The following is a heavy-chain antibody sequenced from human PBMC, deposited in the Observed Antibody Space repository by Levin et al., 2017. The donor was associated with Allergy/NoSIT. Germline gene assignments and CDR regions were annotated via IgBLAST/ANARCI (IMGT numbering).Heavy chain of an antibody. CDR2: ISGSGGST. V-gene: IGHV3-23*01. J-gene: IGHJ3*02. CDR1: GFTFSSYA. D-gene: IGHD3-22*01. CDR3: AKSDDPRASHTYYYDSSGYDGAFDI. Sequence: LSGGSLRLSCAASGFTFSSYAMSWVRQAPGKGLEWVSAISGSGGSTYYADSVKGRFTISRDNSKNTLYLQMNSLRAEDTAVYYCAKSDDPRASHTYYYDSSGYDGAFDIWGQGTMVTVSS.